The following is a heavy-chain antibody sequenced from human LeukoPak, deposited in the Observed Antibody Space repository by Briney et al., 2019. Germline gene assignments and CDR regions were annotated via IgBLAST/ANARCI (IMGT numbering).Heavy chain of an antibody. V-gene: IGHV4-59*01. D-gene: IGHD5-24*01. CDR1: GGSISSYY. J-gene: IGHJ6*02. CDR3: ARETEMHIDV. CDR2: IYYSGST. Sequence: SETLSLTCAVSGGSISSYYWNWTRQSPGKGLEWIGYIYYSGSTNYNPSLKSRVTISLDTSKSQFSLKLRSVTAADTAVYYCARETEMHIDVWGQGTTVTVSS.